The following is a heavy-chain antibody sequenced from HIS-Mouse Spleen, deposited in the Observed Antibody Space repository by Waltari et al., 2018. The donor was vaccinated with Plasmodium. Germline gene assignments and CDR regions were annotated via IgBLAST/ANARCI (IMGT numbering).Heavy chain of an antibody. D-gene: IGHD7-27*01. CDR1: GFTFSSYA. Sequence: EVQLLESGGGLVQPGGSLRLSCAASGFTFSSYAMSWVRQAPGEGVGVVYDCLGRAGSKYYADSVKGRFTISRDNSKNTLYLQMNSLRAEDTAVYYCAKSSKGTGDLWDYWGQGTLVTVSS. CDR3: AKSSKGTGDLWDY. CDR2: CLGRAGSK. V-gene: IGHV3-23*01. J-gene: IGHJ4*02.